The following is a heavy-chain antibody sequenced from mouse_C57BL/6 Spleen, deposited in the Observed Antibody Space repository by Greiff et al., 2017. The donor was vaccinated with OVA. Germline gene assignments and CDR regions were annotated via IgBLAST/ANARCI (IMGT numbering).Heavy chain of an antibody. CDR1: GYTFTSYW. J-gene: IGHJ2*01. Sequence: QVQLQQPGAELVKPGASVKLSCKASGYTFTSYWMQWVKQRPGQGLEWIGEIDPSDSYTNYNQKFKGKATLTVDTSSSTPYMQLSSLTSEDSAVYYCARPIFDYWGQGTTLTVSS. V-gene: IGHV1-50*01. CDR2: IDPSDSYT. CDR3: ARPIFDY.